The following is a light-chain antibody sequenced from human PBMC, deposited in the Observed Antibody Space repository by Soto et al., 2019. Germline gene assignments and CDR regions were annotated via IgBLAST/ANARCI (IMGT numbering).Light chain of an antibody. CDR2: WAS. Sequence: DIVMTQSPASLDVSLGERATINCKSSQSVLYSSNNKNYLAWYQQKPGQPPKLLIYWASTRESGVPDRFSGSGSGTDFTLTISSLQAEDVAVYYCHQYLNLPRTFGQGTRLELK. CDR3: HQYLNLPRT. CDR1: QSVLYSSNNKNY. J-gene: IGKJ5*01. V-gene: IGKV4-1*01.